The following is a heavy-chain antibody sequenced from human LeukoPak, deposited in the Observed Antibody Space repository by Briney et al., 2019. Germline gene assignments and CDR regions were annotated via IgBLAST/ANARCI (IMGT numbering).Heavy chain of an antibody. J-gene: IGHJ4*02. CDR2: IKQDGSEK. Sequence: GGSLRLSCAASGFTFSTYWMTWVRQAPGKGLEWVANIKQDGSEKYYVDSVKGRFTISRDNAKNSLYLQMNSLGAEDTAVYYCARRGTSSSWAHCDYWGQGTLVSISS. V-gene: IGHV3-7*05. CDR1: GFTFSTYW. CDR3: ARRGTSSSWAHCDY. D-gene: IGHD6-13*01.